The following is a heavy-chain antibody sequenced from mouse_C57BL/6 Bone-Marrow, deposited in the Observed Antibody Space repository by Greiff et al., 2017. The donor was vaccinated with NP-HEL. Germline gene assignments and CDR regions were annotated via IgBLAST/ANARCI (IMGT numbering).Heavy chain of an antibody. J-gene: IGHJ2*01. Sequence: EVKVVESGAELVKPGASVKLSCTASGFNIKDYYMHWVKQRTEQGLEWIGRIDPEDGETKYAPKFQGKATITADTSSNTAYLQLSSLTSEDTAVYYCARKVTTLNFDYWGQGTTLTVSS. V-gene: IGHV14-2*01. CDR1: GFNIKDYY. D-gene: IGHD2-5*01. CDR3: ARKVTTLNFDY. CDR2: IDPEDGET.